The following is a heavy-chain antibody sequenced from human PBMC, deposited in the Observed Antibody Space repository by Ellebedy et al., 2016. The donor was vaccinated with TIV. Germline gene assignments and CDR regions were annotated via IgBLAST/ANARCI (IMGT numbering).Heavy chain of an antibody. Sequence: GGSLRLXXAASGFTFSNYDIHWVRQAPGKGLEWVAVISYDGTNKYYADSVKGRFTISRDNAKNSLNLQMNSLRAEDTAVYYCAGGIATAGTPNWFDPWGQGTLVTVSS. J-gene: IGHJ5*02. CDR2: ISYDGTNK. D-gene: IGHD6-13*01. CDR1: GFTFSNYD. V-gene: IGHV3-30*03. CDR3: AGGIATAGTPNWFDP.